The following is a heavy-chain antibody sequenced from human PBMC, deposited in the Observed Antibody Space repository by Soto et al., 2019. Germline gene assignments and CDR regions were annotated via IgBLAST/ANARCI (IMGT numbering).Heavy chain of an antibody. Sequence: GGSLRLSCSASGFPFSSYAMSWVRPAPGKGLEWVSAISGSGGSTYYADSVKGRFTTSRDNSKNTLYLQMNSLRAEDTAVYYCAKGSQLLWFGEFDYWGQGTLVTVSS. D-gene: IGHD3-10*01. V-gene: IGHV3-23*01. CDR1: GFPFSSYA. CDR2: ISGSGGST. CDR3: AKGSQLLWFGEFDY. J-gene: IGHJ4*02.